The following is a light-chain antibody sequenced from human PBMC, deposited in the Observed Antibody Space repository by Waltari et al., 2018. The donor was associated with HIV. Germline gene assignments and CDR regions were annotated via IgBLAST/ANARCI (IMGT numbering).Light chain of an antibody. CDR1: LSNIGSNT. V-gene: IGLV1-44*01. J-gene: IGLJ1*01. CDR3: AVWDDSLSEYV. Sequence: QSVLTQPPSASGAPGQRVTISCSGSLSNIGSNTADWYQQLPRTSPRLLIYGSSPRPSGVPDRFSGSRSDTSAALDISGLHSEDEGDYYCAVWDDSLSEYVFATGTKVFVL. CDR2: GSS.